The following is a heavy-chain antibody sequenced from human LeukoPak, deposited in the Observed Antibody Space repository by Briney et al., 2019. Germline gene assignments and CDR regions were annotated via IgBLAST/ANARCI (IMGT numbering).Heavy chain of an antibody. CDR3: ARDYKYAFDN. Sequence: GGSLRLSCAASGFTFSDYSMNWVRQAPGKGREWISYIGLSSGNTKYADSVKGRFTISGDKAKNSLYLQMNSLRVEDAAVYYCARDYKYAFDNWGQGTLVTVSS. CDR1: GFTFSDYS. V-gene: IGHV3-48*01. CDR2: IGLSSGNT. D-gene: IGHD5-24*01. J-gene: IGHJ4*02.